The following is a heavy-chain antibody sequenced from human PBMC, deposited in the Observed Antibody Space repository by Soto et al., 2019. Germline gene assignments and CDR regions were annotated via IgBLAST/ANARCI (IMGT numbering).Heavy chain of an antibody. CDR2: ISSSGSTI. V-gene: IGHV3-48*03. J-gene: IGHJ4*02. Sequence: GGSLRLSCAASGFTFSSYEMNWVRQAPGKGLEWVSYISSSGSTIYYADSVKGRFTISRDNAKNSLYLQMNSLRAEDTTVYYCARVSRYYYDSSGQNFVYWGQGTLVTVSS. CDR1: GFTFSSYE. CDR3: ARVSRYYYDSSGQNFVY. D-gene: IGHD3-22*01.